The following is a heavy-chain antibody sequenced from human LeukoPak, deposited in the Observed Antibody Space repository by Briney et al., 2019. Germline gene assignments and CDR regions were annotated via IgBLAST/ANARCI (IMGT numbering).Heavy chain of an antibody. CDR2: IYHSGTT. CDR3: ARKENVYYYFDY. V-gene: IGHV4-28*01. CDR1: GYSITSSSW. J-gene: IGHJ4*02. D-gene: IGHD3-10*01. Sequence: SETLSLTCAVSGYSITSSSWWGWIRQPPGKGLEWIGYIYHSGTTYYNPSLQSRVTMSVDTSKNQFSLKLSSVTAVDTAVYYCARKENVYYYFDYWGQGTLVIVSS.